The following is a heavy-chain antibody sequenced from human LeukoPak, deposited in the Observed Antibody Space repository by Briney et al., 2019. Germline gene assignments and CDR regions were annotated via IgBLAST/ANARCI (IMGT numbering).Heavy chain of an antibody. CDR1: GYTFTRYY. D-gene: IGHD3-22*01. J-gene: IGHJ4*02. Sequence: ASVKVSCKASGYTFTRYYMHWVRQAPGQGLEWMGWINPNSGGTNYARKFQGRVTMTRDTSISTAYMELSRLRSDDTAVYYCARDLRGSTMIVLGYWGQGTLVTVSS. CDR2: INPNSGGT. V-gene: IGHV1-2*02. CDR3: ARDLRGSTMIVLGY.